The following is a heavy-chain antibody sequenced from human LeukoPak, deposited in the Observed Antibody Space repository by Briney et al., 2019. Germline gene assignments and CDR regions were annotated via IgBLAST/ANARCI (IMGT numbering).Heavy chain of an antibody. J-gene: IGHJ4*02. V-gene: IGHV4-61*02. Sequence: SSETLSLTCTVSGGSISSSRYYWGWIRQPAGKGLDWIGRIYTSGTTNYNPSLRSRVTLSVDTSKNQFSLKLSSATAADTAVYYCARGVPPTGRLFDLWGQGTLVTVSS. CDR2: IYTSGTT. CDR3: ARGVPPTGRLFDL. D-gene: IGHD4-11*01. CDR1: GGSISSSRYY.